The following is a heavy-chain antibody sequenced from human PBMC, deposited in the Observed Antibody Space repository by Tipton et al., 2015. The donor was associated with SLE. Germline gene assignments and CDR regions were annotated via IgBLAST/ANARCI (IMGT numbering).Heavy chain of an antibody. V-gene: IGHV4-59*01. CDR3: ARAYSEGWSYFDF. D-gene: IGHD1-26*01. CDR1: GDSISSYH. CDR2: ISHSGSS. J-gene: IGHJ4*02. Sequence: TLSLTCTVSGDSISSYHWSWIRQSPGKGLEWIGDISHSGSSNYKTSLKSRVTISTDSSKNQFFLNLNSVTTVDTAVYYCARAYSEGWSYFDFWGPGTLVIVSS.